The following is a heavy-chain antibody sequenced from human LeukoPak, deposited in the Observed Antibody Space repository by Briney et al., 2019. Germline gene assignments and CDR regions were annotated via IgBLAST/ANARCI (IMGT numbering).Heavy chain of an antibody. CDR1: GFTFSSYE. V-gene: IGHV3-21*01. D-gene: IGHD3-10*01. Sequence: GGSLRLSCAASGFTFSSYEMNWVRQAPGKGLEWVSSIGSSSSYIYYADSVKGRFTISRDNAKNSLYLQMNSLRAEDTAVYYCAKDSKRWKTYYYEAGSYYFDYWGQGTRVTVSS. J-gene: IGHJ4*02. CDR2: IGSSSSYI. CDR3: AKDSKRWKTYYYEAGSYYFDY.